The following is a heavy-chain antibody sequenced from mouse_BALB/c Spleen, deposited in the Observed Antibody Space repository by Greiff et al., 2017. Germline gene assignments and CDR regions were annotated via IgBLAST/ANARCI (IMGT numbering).Heavy chain of an antibody. CDR1: GFTFSDYY. CDR2: ISDGGSYT. CDR3: ASDVDSPHYAMDY. J-gene: IGHJ4*01. Sequence: EVQLVESGGGLVKPGGSLKLSCAASGFTFSDYYMYWVRQTPEKRLEWVATISDGGSYTYYPDSVKGRFTISRDNAKNNLYLQMSRLKSEDTAMYYCASDVDSPHYAMDYWGQGTSVTVSS. V-gene: IGHV5-4*02.